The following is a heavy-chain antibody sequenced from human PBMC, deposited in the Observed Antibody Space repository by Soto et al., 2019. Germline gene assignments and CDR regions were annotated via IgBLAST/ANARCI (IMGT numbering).Heavy chain of an antibody. J-gene: IGHJ5*02. V-gene: IGHV4-59*08. CDR3: ARRDNWSDGWFDP. CDR1: GGSISSYY. Sequence: SETLSLTCTVSGGSISSYYWSWIRQPPGKGLEWIGNIYYSGSTIYNPSLKSRVTISVDTSKNQFSLKLRSVTATETAVYYCARRDNWSDGWFDPWGQGTLVNVSS. D-gene: IGHD1-20*01. CDR2: IYYSGST.